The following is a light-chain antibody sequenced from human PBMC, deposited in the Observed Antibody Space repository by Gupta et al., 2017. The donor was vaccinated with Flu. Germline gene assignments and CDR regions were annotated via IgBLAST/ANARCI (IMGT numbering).Light chain of an antibody. Sequence: FMLTQPHSVSESPGKTVTISCTRRGGGISTYLQWYQQRPGSSPTLLIYENNQRTSGVPGRFSGSIDSSSNSASLTISGLKTEDEASYDCQSFETSNYGEVVFGGGTRLTVL. CDR1: GGGISTY. CDR3: QSFETSNYGEVV. J-gene: IGLJ2*01. V-gene: IGLV6-57*01. CDR2: ENN.